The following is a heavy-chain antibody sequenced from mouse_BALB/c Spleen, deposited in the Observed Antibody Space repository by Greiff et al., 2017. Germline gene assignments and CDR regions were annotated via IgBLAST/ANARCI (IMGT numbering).Heavy chain of an antibody. CDR2: INPNNGGT. V-gene: IGHV1-18*01. CDR3: AREGNLVSSYYFDY. CDR1: GYTFTDYN. J-gene: IGHJ2*01. D-gene: IGHD2-10*02. Sequence: VQLQQSGPELVKPGASVKIPCKASGYTFTDYNIDWVKQSHGKSLEWIGDINPNNGGTIYNQKFKGKATLTVDKSSSTAYMELRSLTSEDTAVYYCAREGNLVSSYYFDYWGQGTTLTVSS.